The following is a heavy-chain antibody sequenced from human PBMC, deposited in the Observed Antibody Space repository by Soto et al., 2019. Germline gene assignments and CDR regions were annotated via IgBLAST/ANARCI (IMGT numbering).Heavy chain of an antibody. J-gene: IGHJ4*02. CDR1: GFTFNIYW. V-gene: IGHV3-74*01. CDR2: IDNDGSAT. D-gene: IGHD1-1*01. CDR3: ARGNWNSY. Sequence: EVQLVESGGGLVQPCGSLRLSCVASGFTFNIYWMHWVRQAPGKGLEWVSRIDNDGSATTYADSVKGLFTISIDNAKNTLFLQMNTLGVDDTAVYYCARGNWNSYWGQGTLVSVS.